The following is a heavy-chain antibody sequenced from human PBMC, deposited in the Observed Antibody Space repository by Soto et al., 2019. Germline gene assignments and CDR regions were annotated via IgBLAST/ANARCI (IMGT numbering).Heavy chain of an antibody. CDR1: GGSISSSNW. CDR3: ARGRDEYKLGNV. V-gene: IGHV4-4*02. CDR2: IYHSGST. J-gene: IGHJ6*02. D-gene: IGHD1-1*01. Sequence: SETLSLTCAVSGGSISSSNWWSWVRQPPGKGLEWIGEIYHSGSTNYNPSLKSRVTISVDTSKNQVSLKLTSLTAADTAVYYCARGRDEYKLGNVWGHGTKVTVYS.